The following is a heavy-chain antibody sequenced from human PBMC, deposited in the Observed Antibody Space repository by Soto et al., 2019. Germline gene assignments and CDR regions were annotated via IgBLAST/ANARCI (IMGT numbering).Heavy chain of an antibody. CDR2: IYHSGNS. CDR3: STLPPRVVASLLPIPA. J-gene: IGHJ5*02. D-gene: IGHD2-21*01. CDR1: GGSIRSSNW. Sequence: LQLRQSGPGLAKPSGTLSITCTVSGGSIRSSNWWTWVRQAPGKGLEWIGEIYHSGNSNCNPSLKGRVTITVDKSNTPFSLKLNSVTAADTAVYYCSTLPPRVVASLLPIPAWGQGTLVTVSS. V-gene: IGHV4-4*02.